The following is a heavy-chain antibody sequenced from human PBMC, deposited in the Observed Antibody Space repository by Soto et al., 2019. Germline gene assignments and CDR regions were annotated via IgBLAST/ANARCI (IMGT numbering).Heavy chain of an antibody. CDR2: ISAYNGNT. CDR1: GYTFTSYG. Sequence: QVQLVQSGAEVKKPGASVKVSCKASGYTFTSYGISWVRQAPGQGLEWMGWISAYNGNTNYAQKLQGRVTMTTDTSTSTAYMELRSLRSDDTAVYYCARWGPWGITMVRGVITSNWFDPWGQGTLVTVSS. CDR3: ARWGPWGITMVRGVITSNWFDP. V-gene: IGHV1-18*04. D-gene: IGHD3-10*01. J-gene: IGHJ5*02.